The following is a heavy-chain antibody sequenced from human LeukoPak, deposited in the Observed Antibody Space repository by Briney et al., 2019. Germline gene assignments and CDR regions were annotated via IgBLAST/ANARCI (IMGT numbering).Heavy chain of an antibody. CDR1: GFTFSSDA. CDR3: VTSSAYY. J-gene: IGHJ4*02. V-gene: IGHV3-23*01. Sequence: GGSLRLSCAASGFTFSSDAMSWVRQAPGKGLEWVSAISGSGAGTHYADSVKGRFTISRDTSKNTLYLQMNSLRAEDTAVYYCVTSSAYYWGQGTLVTVSS. D-gene: IGHD2-2*01. CDR2: ISGSGAGT.